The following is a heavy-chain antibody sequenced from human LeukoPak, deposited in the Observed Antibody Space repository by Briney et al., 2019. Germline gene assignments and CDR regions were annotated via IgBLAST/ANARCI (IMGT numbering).Heavy chain of an antibody. Sequence: ASVKVSCKASGYTFTDYHIYWMRQAPGQGLDWMGWNNPNSGGPTYHQKFEGRVTMTRDTSTNTAYMELSRLRSDDTAVYFCARVRAIATTGTGARYFQDWGQGTLVTVSS. J-gene: IGHJ1*01. CDR3: ARVRAIATTGTGARYFQD. CDR1: GYTFTDYH. D-gene: IGHD1-1*01. V-gene: IGHV1-2*02. CDR2: NNPNSGGP.